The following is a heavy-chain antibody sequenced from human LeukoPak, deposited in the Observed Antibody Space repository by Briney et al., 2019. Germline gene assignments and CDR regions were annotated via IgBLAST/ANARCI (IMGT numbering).Heavy chain of an antibody. Sequence: PGGSLRLSCAASVFTFSSHWMSWVRQAPGKGLEWVANIKLDGSEKYYVDSVKGRFTISRDNGKNSLYLQMNSLRAEDTAVYFCARIGMATISYFDYWGQGTLVTVSS. CDR3: ARIGMATISYFDY. CDR2: IKLDGSEK. J-gene: IGHJ4*02. D-gene: IGHD5-24*01. V-gene: IGHV3-7*01. CDR1: VFTFSSHW.